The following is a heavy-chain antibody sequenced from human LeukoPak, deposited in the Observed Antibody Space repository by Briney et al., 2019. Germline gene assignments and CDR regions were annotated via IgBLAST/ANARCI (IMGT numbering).Heavy chain of an antibody. Sequence: GASVKVSCKASGYTFTSYGISWVRQAPGQGLEWMGWISAYNGNTNYAQKLQGRVTMTTDTSTSTAFMELRSLRSDATAVYSCARALSSWYYFDYWGQGTLVTVSS. J-gene: IGHJ4*02. CDR3: ARALSSWYYFDY. V-gene: IGHV1-18*01. CDR2: ISAYNGNT. CDR1: GYTFTSYG. D-gene: IGHD6-13*01.